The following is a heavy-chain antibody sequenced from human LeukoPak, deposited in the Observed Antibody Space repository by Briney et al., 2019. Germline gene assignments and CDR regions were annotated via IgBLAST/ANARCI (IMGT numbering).Heavy chain of an antibody. CDR3: ARDPSSST. Sequence: SETLSLTCAVSGYSISSGYYWGWIRQPPGKGLEWIGSIYHSGSTYYNPSLKSRVTISVDTSKNQFSLKLSSVTAADTAVYYCARDPSSSTWGQGTLVTVSS. D-gene: IGHD6-13*01. CDR1: GYSISSGYY. V-gene: IGHV4-38-2*02. CDR2: IYHSGST. J-gene: IGHJ5*02.